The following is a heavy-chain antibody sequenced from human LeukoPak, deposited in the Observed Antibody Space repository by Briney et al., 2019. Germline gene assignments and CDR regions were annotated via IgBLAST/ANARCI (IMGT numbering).Heavy chain of an antibody. D-gene: IGHD2-2*01. CDR3: ARDYQGHFEY. CDR2: IKQDGNEK. Sequence: GGSLRLSCAASRFTLSSYWMSWVRQAPGKGLEWVANIKQDGNEKYYVDSVEGRFTISRDNAKNSLYLQMNSLRVEDTAVYYCARDYQGHFEYWGQGTLVTVSS. CDR1: RFTLSSYW. V-gene: IGHV3-7*05. J-gene: IGHJ4*02.